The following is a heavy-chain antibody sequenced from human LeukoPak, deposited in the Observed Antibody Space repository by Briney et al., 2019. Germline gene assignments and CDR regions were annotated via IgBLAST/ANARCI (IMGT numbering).Heavy chain of an antibody. CDR1: GGTFSSYA. CDR3: ARDQGGSGWYVDY. D-gene: IGHD6-19*01. V-gene: IGHV1-69*04. CDR2: IIPILGIA. J-gene: IGHJ4*02. Sequence: SVKVSCKASGGTFSSYAISWVRQAPGQGLEWMGRIIPILGIANYAQKFQGRVTITADKSTSTAYMELSSLRSEDTAVYYCARDQGGSGWYVDYWGQGTLVTVSS.